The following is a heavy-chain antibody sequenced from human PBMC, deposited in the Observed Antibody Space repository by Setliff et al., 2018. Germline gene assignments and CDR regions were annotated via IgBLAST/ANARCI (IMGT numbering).Heavy chain of an antibody. CDR1: GGTFINYA. D-gene: IGHD1-26*01. V-gene: IGHV1-69*13. CDR3: ARVSRTIVAARGFDY. CDR2: IIPIFGTA. Sequence: SVKVSCKASGGTFINYAISWVRQAPGQGLEWMGGIIPIFGTANYAQKFQGRVTITADESTSTAYMELNSLRSEDTAVYYCARVSRTIVAARGFDYWGQGTLVTVSS. J-gene: IGHJ4*02.